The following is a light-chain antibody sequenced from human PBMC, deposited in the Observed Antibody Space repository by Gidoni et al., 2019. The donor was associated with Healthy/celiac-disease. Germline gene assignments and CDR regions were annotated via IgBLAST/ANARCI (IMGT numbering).Light chain of an antibody. Sequence: QSDLTQPASVSGSPGQSITISCPGTSSDVGFYNYVSWYQQHTGKSPKLMIYDVSNRPSGVSNRFSGSKSGNTASLTISGLQAEDEADYYCSSYTSSSLFGGGTKLTV. J-gene: IGLJ3*02. CDR1: SSDVGFYNY. CDR2: DVS. CDR3: SSYTSSSL. V-gene: IGLV2-14*03.